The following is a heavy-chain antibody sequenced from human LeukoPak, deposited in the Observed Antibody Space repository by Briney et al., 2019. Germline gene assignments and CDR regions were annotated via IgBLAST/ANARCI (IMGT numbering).Heavy chain of an antibody. CDR1: GYSISSGYY. Sequence: SETLSLTCTVSGYSISSGYYWGWIRQPPGKGLEWIGSIYHSGSTYYNPSLKSRVTISVDTSKNQFSLKLSSVTAADTAVYYCARDHDSSGYYFADYWGQGTLVTVSS. CDR2: IYHSGST. CDR3: ARDHDSSGYYFADY. V-gene: IGHV4-38-2*02. D-gene: IGHD3-22*01. J-gene: IGHJ4*02.